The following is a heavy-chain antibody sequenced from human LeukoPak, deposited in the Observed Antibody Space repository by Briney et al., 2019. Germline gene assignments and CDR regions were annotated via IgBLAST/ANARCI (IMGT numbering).Heavy chain of an antibody. Sequence: GGSLRLSCAATEFTFSSYSMNWVRQAPGKGLEWVSSISGSSSYIYYADSVKGRFTISRDNAKNSLYLQMNSLRAEDTAVYYCARGVGGYSYGFDYWGQGTLVTVSS. V-gene: IGHV3-21*01. CDR1: EFTFSSYS. CDR2: ISGSSSYI. J-gene: IGHJ4*02. CDR3: ARGVGGYSYGFDY. D-gene: IGHD5-18*01.